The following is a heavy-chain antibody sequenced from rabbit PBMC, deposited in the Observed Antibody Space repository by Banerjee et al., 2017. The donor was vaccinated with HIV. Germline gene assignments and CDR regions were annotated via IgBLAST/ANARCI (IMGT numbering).Heavy chain of an antibody. V-gene: IGHV1S45*01. D-gene: IGHD6-1*01. Sequence: QEQLEESGGGLVQPEGSLTLTCKASGFDFSSYYMCWVRQAPGKGLEWIACIYAGSSGSTYYASWAKGRFTISKTSSTTVTLQMTSLTAADTATYFCARATGGVGAYTYAHDLWGQGTLVTVS. CDR2: IYAGSSGST. CDR3: ARATGGVGAYTYAHDL. J-gene: IGHJ3*01. CDR1: GFDFSSYY.